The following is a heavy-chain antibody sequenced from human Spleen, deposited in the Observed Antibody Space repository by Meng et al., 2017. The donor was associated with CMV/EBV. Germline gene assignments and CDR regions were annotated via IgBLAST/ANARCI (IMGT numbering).Heavy chain of an antibody. D-gene: IGHD3-10*01. CDR1: GYTFTGYY. Sequence: ASVKVSCKASGYTFTGYYMHWVRQAPGQGLEWMGWINPNSGGTTYAQKFQGRVTMTGDTSTSTVNMELRSLRSEDTAVYYCARCPSWNTGSGSHSDYWGQGTLVTVSS. V-gene: IGHV1-2*02. CDR2: INPNSGGT. CDR3: ARCPSWNTGSGSHSDY. J-gene: IGHJ4*02.